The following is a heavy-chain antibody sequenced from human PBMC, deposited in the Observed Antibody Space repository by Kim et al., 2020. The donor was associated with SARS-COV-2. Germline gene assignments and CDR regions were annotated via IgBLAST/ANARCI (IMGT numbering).Heavy chain of an antibody. D-gene: IGHD6-13*01. CDR3: ARGGLSSSLDY. J-gene: IGHJ4*02. CDR1: GFTFSSYD. CDR2: ICTAGDT. Sequence: GGSLRLSCAASGFTFSSYDMHWVRQATGKGLEWVSAICTAGDTYYPGSVKGRFTISRENAKNSLYLQMNSLRAGDTAVYYCARGGLSSSLDYWGQGTLVTVSS. V-gene: IGHV3-13*01.